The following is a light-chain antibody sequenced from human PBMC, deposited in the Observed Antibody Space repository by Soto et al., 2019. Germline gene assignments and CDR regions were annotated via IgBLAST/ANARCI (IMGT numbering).Light chain of an antibody. V-gene: IGLV2-14*01. CDR1: SSDVGGYNF. J-gene: IGLJ2*01. Sequence: QSALIQPASVSGSPGQSITISCTGTSSDVGGYNFVSWYQRHPGKAPKLMIYDVTNRPSGVSNRFSGSKSGNTASLTISGLQAEDEADYYCCSYTTSNTLVFGGGTKLHRP. CDR2: DVT. CDR3: CSYTTSNTLV.